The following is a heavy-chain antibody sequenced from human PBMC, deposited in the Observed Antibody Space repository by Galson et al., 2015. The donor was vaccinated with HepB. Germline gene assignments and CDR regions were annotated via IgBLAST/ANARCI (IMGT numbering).Heavy chain of an antibody. CDR2: ISYDGSNK. CDR1: GFTFSSYG. V-gene: IGHV3-30*18. CDR3: AKEEYYYGSGSYYLPFDY. J-gene: IGHJ4*02. D-gene: IGHD3-10*01. Sequence: SLRLSCAASGFTFSSYGMHWVRQAPGKGLEWVAVISYDGSNKYYADSVKGRFTISRDNSKNTLYLQMNSLRAEDTAVYYCAKEEYYYGSGSYYLPFDYWGQGTLVTVSS.